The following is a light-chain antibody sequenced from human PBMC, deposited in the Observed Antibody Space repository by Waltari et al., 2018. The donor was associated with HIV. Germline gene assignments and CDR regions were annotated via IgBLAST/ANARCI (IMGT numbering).Light chain of an antibody. CDR3: SSYAGSNIVI. CDR1: SSDVGGYNY. J-gene: IGLJ2*01. CDR2: EVS. Sequence: QSALTQPPSASGSPGQSVTISCTGTSSDVGGYNYVSWYQQHPGKAPKLMIYEVSKRPSGVPYRFSGSKSGNTASLTVSGLQAEDEADYDCSSYAGSNIVIFGGGTKLTVL. V-gene: IGLV2-8*01.